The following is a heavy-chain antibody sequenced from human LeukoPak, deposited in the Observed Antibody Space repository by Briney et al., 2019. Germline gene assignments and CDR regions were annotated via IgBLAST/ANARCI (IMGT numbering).Heavy chain of an antibody. J-gene: IGHJ4*02. CDR1: GKTLSDLS. Sequence: ASVKVSCKVSGKTLSDLSIHWLRQPPGKGLEWLGGSDPEDGERIYAQMFQGRVTMTEDTSIDTAYMELSSLRSEDTAVYYCARGTDGDYHYFDYWGQGTLITVSS. D-gene: IGHD4-17*01. CDR2: SDPEDGER. CDR3: ARGTDGDYHYFDY. V-gene: IGHV1-24*01.